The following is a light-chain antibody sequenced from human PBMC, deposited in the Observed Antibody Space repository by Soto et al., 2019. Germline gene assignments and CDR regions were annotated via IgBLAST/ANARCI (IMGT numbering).Light chain of an antibody. V-gene: IGLV3-21*02. Sequence: SYELTQPPSVSVAPGQTARITCWGNIIGSKSVHWYQQKPGQAPVLVVYDDSDRPSGIPERFSGSNSGITATLTISRVEAGDEADYYCQVWHSSSDHYVFGTGTKVTVL. CDR3: QVWHSSSDHYV. J-gene: IGLJ1*01. CDR2: DDS. CDR1: IIGSKS.